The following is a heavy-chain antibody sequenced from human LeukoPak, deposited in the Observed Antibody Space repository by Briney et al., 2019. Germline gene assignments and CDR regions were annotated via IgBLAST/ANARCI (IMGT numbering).Heavy chain of an antibody. CDR3: ARVAQKDIVVVPAAPSAFDY. Sequence: SETLSLTCTVSGGSISSSSYYWGWIRQPPGKGLEWIGYIYYSGSTNYNPSLKSRVTISVDTSKNQFSLKLSSVTAADTAVYYCARVAQKDIVVVPAAPSAFDYWGQGTLVTVSS. J-gene: IGHJ4*02. CDR1: GGSISSSSYY. D-gene: IGHD2-2*01. V-gene: IGHV4-61*05. CDR2: IYYSGST.